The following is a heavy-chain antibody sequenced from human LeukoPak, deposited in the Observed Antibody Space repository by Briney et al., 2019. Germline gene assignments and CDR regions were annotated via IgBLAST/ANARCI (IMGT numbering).Heavy chain of an antibody. CDR2: IYHSGST. Sequence: SQTLSLTCTVSGGSISSGGYYWSWIRQPPGKGLEWIGYIYHSGSTYYNPSLKSRVTISVDTSKNQFSLKLSSVTAADAAVYFCARCGDYYDSSGRIGDYWGQGTLVTVSS. CDR3: ARCGDYYDSSGRIGDY. D-gene: IGHD3-22*01. CDR1: GGSISSGGYY. J-gene: IGHJ4*02. V-gene: IGHV4-30-2*01.